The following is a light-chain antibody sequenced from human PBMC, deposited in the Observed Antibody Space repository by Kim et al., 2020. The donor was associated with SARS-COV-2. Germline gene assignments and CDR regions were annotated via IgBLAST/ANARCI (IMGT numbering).Light chain of an antibody. V-gene: IGKV1-39*01. Sequence: DIQMTQSPSSLSASVGDSVTITCRASQSIDRYLNWYQQRPGKAPDLLIYAASTLEGGVPSRFSGSGSGTDFTLTITNLQPEDVGTYYWQQSYSIWRFGPGTKVDIK. CDR1: QSIDRY. CDR3: QQSYSIWR. CDR2: AAS. J-gene: IGKJ1*01.